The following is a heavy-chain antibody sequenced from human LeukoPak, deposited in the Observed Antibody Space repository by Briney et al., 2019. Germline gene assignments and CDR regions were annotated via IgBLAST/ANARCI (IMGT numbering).Heavy chain of an antibody. D-gene: IGHD6-19*01. CDR2: IYYSGST. V-gene: IGHV4-39*01. J-gene: IGHJ5*02. CDR1: AGSISSSSYY. Sequence: TSENLSFTSTVSAGSISSSSYYWRWIRQPPGKRLERSGSIYYSGSTYYTPHLKSRVTISVDTSKNQVPLKLSSVTAADTAVYYCASKAVAGTFSRFDPWGQGTLVTVSS. CDR3: ASKAVAGTFSRFDP.